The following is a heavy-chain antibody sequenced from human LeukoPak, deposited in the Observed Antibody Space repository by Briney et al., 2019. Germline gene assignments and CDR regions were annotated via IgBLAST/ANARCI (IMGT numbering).Heavy chain of an antibody. CDR2: IWYDGSNK. V-gene: IGHV3-33*01. J-gene: IGHJ4*02. CDR1: GFTFSSYG. D-gene: IGHD3-3*01. Sequence: GSLRLSCAASGFTFSSYGMHWVRQAPGKGLEWVAVIWYDGSNKYYADSVKGRFTISRDNSKNTLYLQMNSLRAEDTAVYYCARGYDFWSGSDLFDYWDQGTLVTVSS. CDR3: ARGYDFWSGSDLFDY.